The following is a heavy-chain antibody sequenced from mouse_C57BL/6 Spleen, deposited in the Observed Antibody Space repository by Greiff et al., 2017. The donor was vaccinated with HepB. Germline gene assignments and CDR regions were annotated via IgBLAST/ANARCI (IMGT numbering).Heavy chain of an antibody. CDR3: ARRAYSNYQAWFAY. D-gene: IGHD2-5*01. CDR2: INPSTGGT. CDR1: GYSFTGYY. V-gene: IGHV1-42*01. Sequence: EVQLQQSGPELVKPGASVKISCKASGYSFTGYYMNWVKQSPEKSLEWIGEINPSTGGTTYNQKFKAKATLTVDKSSSTAYMQLKSLTSEDSAVYYCARRAYSNYQAWFAYWGQGTLVTVSA. J-gene: IGHJ3*01.